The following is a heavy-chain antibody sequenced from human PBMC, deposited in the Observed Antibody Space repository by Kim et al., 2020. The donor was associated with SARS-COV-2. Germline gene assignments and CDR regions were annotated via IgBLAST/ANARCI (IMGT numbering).Heavy chain of an antibody. CDR1: GGSISSGGYY. Sequence: SETLSLTCTVSGGSISSGGYYWSWIRQHPGKGLEWIGYIYYSGSTYYNPSLKSRVTISVDTSKNQFSLKLSSVTAADTAVYYCASDNGDYNVYFDYWGQGTLVTVSS. V-gene: IGHV4-31*03. CDR2: IYYSGST. D-gene: IGHD4-4*01. CDR3: ASDNGDYNVYFDY. J-gene: IGHJ4*02.